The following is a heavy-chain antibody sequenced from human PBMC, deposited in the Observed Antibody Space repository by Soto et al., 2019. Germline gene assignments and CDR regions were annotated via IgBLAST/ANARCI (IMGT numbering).Heavy chain of an antibody. J-gene: IGHJ6*02. V-gene: IGHV1-18*01. CDR2: ISGYNGHA. Sequence: ASVKVSCKASGYTFTSYGITWVRQAPGQGLEWMGWISGYNGHANYAQKLQGRVTMTTDTPTTTAYMELRSLRSDDTAVYYCAREAGGSYYYGMDVWGQGTTVTVSS. CDR3: AREAGGSYYYGMDV. CDR1: GYTFTSYG. D-gene: IGHD3-10*01.